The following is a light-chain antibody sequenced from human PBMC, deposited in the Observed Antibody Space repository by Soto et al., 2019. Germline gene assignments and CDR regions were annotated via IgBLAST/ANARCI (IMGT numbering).Light chain of an antibody. CDR1: SSDIGDYNY. CDR3: CSYTRSGTLI. V-gene: IGLV2-14*01. CDR2: DVS. J-gene: IGLJ1*01. Sequence: LAHPASVSGSRAQSITISCVSTSSDIGDYNYVSWYQQHPGKVPKVIIYDVSNRPSGVSYRFSGTKSGNTASLTVSGLQAEDEADYYCCSYTRSGTLIFGTGTKVTVL.